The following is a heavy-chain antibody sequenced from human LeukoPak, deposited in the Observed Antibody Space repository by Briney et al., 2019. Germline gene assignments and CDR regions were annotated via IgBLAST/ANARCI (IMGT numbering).Heavy chain of an antibody. CDR2: ISSSGSTI. CDR1: GFTFSSYE. V-gene: IGHV3-48*03. Sequence: PGGSLRLSCAASGFTFSSYEMNWVRQAPGKGLEWVSYISSSGSTIYYADSVKGRFTISRDNSKNSLYLQMNSLRAEDTALYYCAKESSSWSYYYYMDVWGKGTTVTVSS. CDR3: AKESSSWSYYYYMDV. D-gene: IGHD6-13*01. J-gene: IGHJ6*03.